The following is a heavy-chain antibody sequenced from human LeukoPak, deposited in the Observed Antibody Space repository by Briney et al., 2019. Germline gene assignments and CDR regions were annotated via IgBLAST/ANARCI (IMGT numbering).Heavy chain of an antibody. V-gene: IGHV1-8*01. CDR2: MNPNSGNT. CDR3: ARGLRGQLWFDYLKYYFDY. D-gene: IGHD5-18*01. J-gene: IGHJ4*02. CDR1: GYTFTSYD. Sequence: GGSVKVSFKASGYTFTSYDINWVRQATGQGLEWMGWMNPNSGNTGYAQKFQGRVTMTRNTSISTAYMELSSLRSEDTAVYYCARGLRGQLWFDYLKYYFDYWGQGTLVTVYS.